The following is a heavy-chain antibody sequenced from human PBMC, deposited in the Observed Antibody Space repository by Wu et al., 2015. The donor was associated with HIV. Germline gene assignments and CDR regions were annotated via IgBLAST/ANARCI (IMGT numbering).Heavy chain of an antibody. V-gene: IGHV1-2*02. CDR1: GYTFTGYY. CDR2: INPNSGGT. Sequence: QVQLVQSGAEVKKPGASVKVSCKASGYTFTGYYMHWVRQAPGQGLEWMGWINPNSGGTNYAQKFQGRVTMTRDTSISTAYMELSRLRSDDTAVYYCARDLEAPDSSGHDAFDIWGQGTMVTVSS. CDR3: ARDLEAPDSSGHDAFDI. J-gene: IGHJ3*02. D-gene: IGHD3-22*01.